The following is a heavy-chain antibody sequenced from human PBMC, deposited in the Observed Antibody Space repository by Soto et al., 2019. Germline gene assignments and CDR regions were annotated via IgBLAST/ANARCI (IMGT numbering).Heavy chain of an antibody. CDR2: ISAYNGNT. D-gene: IGHD3-9*01. CDR3: ARDRLRYFDWLFFYFDY. V-gene: IGHV1-18*01. J-gene: IGHJ4*02. Sequence: ASVKVSCKASGYTFTSYGISWVRQAPGQGLEWMGWISAYNGNTNYAQKLRGRVTMTTDTSTSTAYMELRSLRSDDTAVYYCARDRLRYFDWLFFYFDYWGQGTLVTVSS. CDR1: GYTFTSYG.